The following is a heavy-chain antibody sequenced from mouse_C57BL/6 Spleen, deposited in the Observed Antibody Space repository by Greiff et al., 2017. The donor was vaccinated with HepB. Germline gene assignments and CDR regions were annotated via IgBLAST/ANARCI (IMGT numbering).Heavy chain of an antibody. CDR3: ARHYGSSLYAMDY. Sequence: LESGPELVKPGASVKISCKASGYAFSSSWMNWVKQRPGKGLEWIGRIYPEDGDTNYNGKFKGKATLTADKSSSTAYMQLSSLTSEDSAVYFCARHYGSSLYAMDYWGQGTSVTVSS. J-gene: IGHJ4*01. CDR1: GYAFSSSW. V-gene: IGHV1-82*01. CDR2: IYPEDGDT. D-gene: IGHD1-1*01.